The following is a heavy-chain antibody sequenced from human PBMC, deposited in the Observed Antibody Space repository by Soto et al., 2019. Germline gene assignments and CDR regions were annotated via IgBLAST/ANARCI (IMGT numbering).Heavy chain of an antibody. J-gene: IGHJ4*02. Sequence: GASVKVSCKASGGTFSSYAISWVRQAPGQGLEWMGGIIPIFGTANYAQKFQGRVTITADKSTSTAYMELSSLRSEDTAVYYCASAVGALIVGAKGLVYWGQGTLVTVSS. V-gene: IGHV1-69*06. D-gene: IGHD1-26*01. CDR2: IIPIFGTA. CDR3: ASAVGALIVGAKGLVY. CDR1: GGTFSSYA.